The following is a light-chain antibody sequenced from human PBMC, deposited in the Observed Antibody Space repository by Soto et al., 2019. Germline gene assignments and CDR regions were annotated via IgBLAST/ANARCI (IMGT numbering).Light chain of an antibody. Sequence: IQMTKSPSSLSASVEDRVIITCRASQSISNHLNWYQQKPGKAPKLLIFAASSLQSGVPSRFSGSRSGPDFTLTISSLQPEDFATYYCQQSYSSPPTFGQGTRWIS. CDR1: QSISNH. CDR2: AAS. CDR3: QQSYSSPPT. J-gene: IGKJ1*01. V-gene: IGKV1-39*01.